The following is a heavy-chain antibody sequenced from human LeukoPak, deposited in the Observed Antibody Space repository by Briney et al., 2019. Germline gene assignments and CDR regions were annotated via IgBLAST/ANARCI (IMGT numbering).Heavy chain of an antibody. CDR3: AKDHVEGSWGDYYYYYMDV. CDR1: GFSFGGHG. J-gene: IGHJ6*03. CDR2: IRYDGSNK. V-gene: IGHV3-30*02. Sequence: GGSLRLSCAAFGFSFGGHGMHWVRQAPGKGLEWVSFIRYDGSNKYYADSVQGRFTTSRDNSNNTVYLYMNSVRTEDTAVYYCAKDHVEGSWGDYYYYYMDVWGKGTTVTISS. D-gene: IGHD3-16*01.